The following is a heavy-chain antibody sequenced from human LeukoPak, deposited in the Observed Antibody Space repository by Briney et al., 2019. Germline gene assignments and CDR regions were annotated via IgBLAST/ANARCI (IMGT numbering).Heavy chain of an antibody. D-gene: IGHD3-22*01. CDR1: GFTFSSYA. Sequence: GGSLRLSCAASGFTFSSYAMSWVRQAPGKGLGWVSFITTSGGSTSNADSVEGRFTISRDNPRNTLYMQMNSLRDEDTAVYYCAIMHGYYDGSGYWVQWGQGTLVTVSS. J-gene: IGHJ4*02. CDR3: AIMHGYYDGSGYWVQ. V-gene: IGHV3-23*01. CDR2: ITTSGGST.